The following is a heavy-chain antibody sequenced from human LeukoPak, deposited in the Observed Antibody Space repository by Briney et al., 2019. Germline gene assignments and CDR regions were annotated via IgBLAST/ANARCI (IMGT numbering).Heavy chain of an antibody. V-gene: IGHV1-69*05. D-gene: IGHD5-12*01. CDR2: IIPIFGTA. CDR3: ASDLSGHDGYNWFDP. CDR1: GGTFSSYA. J-gene: IGHJ5*02. Sequence: AASVKVSCKASGGTFSSYAISWVRQAPGQGLEWMGGIIPIFGTANYAQKFQGRVTITTDESTSTAYMELSSLRSEDTAVYYCASDLSGHDGYNWFDPWGQGTLVTVSS.